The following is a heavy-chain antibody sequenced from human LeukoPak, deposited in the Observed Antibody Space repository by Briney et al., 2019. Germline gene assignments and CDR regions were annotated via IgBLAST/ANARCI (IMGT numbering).Heavy chain of an antibody. CDR2: ISGSGGST. Sequence: PGASLRLSCAASGFTFSSYAMSWVRQAPGKGLEWVSAISGSGGSTYYADSVKGRFTISRDNSKNTLYLQMNSLRAEDTAVYYCAKDAALIQLWLNPLLDYWGQGTLVTVSS. CDR1: GFTFSSYA. V-gene: IGHV3-23*01. J-gene: IGHJ4*02. CDR3: AKDAALIQLWLNPLLDY. D-gene: IGHD5-18*01.